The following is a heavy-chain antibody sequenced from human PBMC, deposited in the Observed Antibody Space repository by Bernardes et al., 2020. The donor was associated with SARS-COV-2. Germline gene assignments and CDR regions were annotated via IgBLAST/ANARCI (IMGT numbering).Heavy chain of an antibody. CDR3: ARGGGIEYYFGFDV. CDR1: GHTTA. Sequence: ASVKVSCKASGHTTAIHWVRQAPGHSLEWMGWINAGNHDTKYSQKFQGRITITRDTAANTAYMELSSLRSEDSAVYYCARGGGIEYYFGFDVWGQGTTVTVSS. J-gene: IGHJ6*02. CDR2: INAGNHDT. D-gene: IGHD3-16*01. V-gene: IGHV1-3*01.